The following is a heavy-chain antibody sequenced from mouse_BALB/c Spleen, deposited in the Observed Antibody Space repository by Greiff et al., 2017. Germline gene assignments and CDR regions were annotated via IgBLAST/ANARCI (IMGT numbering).Heavy chain of an antibody. D-gene: IGHD1-2*01. CDR3: ARRITTATRGFAY. V-gene: IGHV5-9-4*01. J-gene: IGHJ3*01. CDR1: GFTFSSYA. Sequence: EVKLMESGGGLVKPGGSLKLSCAASGFTFSSYAMSWVRQSPEKRLEWVAEISSGGSYTYYPDTVTGRFTISRDNAKNTLYLEMSSLRSEDTAMYYCARRITTATRGFAYWGQGTLVTVSA. CDR2: ISSGGSYT.